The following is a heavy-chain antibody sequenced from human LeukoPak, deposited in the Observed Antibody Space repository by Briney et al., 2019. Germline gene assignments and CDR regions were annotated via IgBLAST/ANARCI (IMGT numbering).Heavy chain of an antibody. CDR3: ARDLGRQLHAFDI. Sequence: PGGSLRLSCAASGFTFSSYWMSWVRQAPGKGLEWVANIKQDGSEKYYVDSVKGRFTISRDNAKNSLYLQMNSLRAEDTAVYYCARDLGRQLHAFDIWGQGTMVTVSS. CDR1: GFTFSSYW. V-gene: IGHV3-7*01. J-gene: IGHJ3*02. D-gene: IGHD2-2*01. CDR2: IKQDGSEK.